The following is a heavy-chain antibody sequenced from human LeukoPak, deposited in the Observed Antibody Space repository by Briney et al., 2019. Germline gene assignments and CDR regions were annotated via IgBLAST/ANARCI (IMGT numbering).Heavy chain of an antibody. V-gene: IGHV3-48*02. D-gene: IGHD3-16*01. CDR3: ARHRGGSGDFDY. CDR1: GSTFTTYS. Sequence: GGSLRLSCTASGSTFTTYSMDWVRQAPGEGLEWISYITGSDNTIYYADSVKGRFTISRDNAKNSLWLQMNSLRDEDTAVYYCARHRGGSGDFDYWGQGTLVTVSS. CDR2: ITGSDNTI. J-gene: IGHJ4*02.